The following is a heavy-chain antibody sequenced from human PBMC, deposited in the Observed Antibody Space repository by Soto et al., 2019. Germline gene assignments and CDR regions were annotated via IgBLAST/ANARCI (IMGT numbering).Heavy chain of an antibody. D-gene: IGHD3-3*01. CDR3: ARDRRERITIFGVVTSDAFDI. CDR2: IYHSGST. CDR1: GCSISSSNC. Sequence: SETLSLTCAVSGCSISSSNCWSWVRHPPGKGLEWIGEIYHSGSTNYNPSLKSRVTISVDKSKNQFSLKLSSVTAADTAVYYCARDRRERITIFGVVTSDAFDIWGQGTMVT. V-gene: IGHV4-4*02. J-gene: IGHJ3*02.